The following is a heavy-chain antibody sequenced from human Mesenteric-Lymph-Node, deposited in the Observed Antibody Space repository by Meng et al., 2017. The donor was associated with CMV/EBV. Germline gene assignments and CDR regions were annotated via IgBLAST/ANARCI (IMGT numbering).Heavy chain of an antibody. CDR1: GFTFDDYT. CDR2: ISWDGGST. D-gene: IGHD3-3*01. V-gene: IGHV3-43*01. Sequence: GGSLRLSCAASGFTFDDYTMHWVRQAPGKGLEWVSLISWDGGSTYYADSVKGRFTISRDNAKNSLFLQMNSLRAEDTAMYYCAGDFWSGYQVDYWGQGTLVTVSS. CDR3: AGDFWSGYQVDY. J-gene: IGHJ4*02.